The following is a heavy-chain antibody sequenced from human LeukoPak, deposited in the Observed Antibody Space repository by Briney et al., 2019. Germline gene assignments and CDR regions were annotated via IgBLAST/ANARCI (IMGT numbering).Heavy chain of an antibody. CDR1: GFPFDRYG. V-gene: IGHV3-33*01. CDR2: IWSDGNRK. CDR3: ARGLYALDYYYGLDV. D-gene: IGHD3-16*02. J-gene: IGHJ6*02. Sequence: GGSLRLSCASSGFPFDRYGFHWVRQAPGKGLEWVAEIWSDGNRKHLAVSVRGRFTIARDNSKNIVYLQMNSLRVEDTSVYYCARGLYALDYYYGLDVWGQGTRVTVSS.